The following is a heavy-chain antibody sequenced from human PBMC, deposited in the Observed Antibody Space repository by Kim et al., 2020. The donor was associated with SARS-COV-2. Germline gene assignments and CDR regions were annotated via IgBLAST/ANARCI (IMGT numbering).Heavy chain of an antibody. CDR1: GFTFSSSW. CDR2: IKQGGSEK. V-gene: IGHV3-7*01. J-gene: IGHJ3*02. Sequence: GGSLRLSCAASGFTFSSSWMSWVRQAPGKGLEWVANIKQGGSEKYYVDSVKGRFTVSRDNAKNSLFLQMNSLRAEDTAVYYCARWGGVAEAFDIWGQGTMVTVSS. CDR3: ARWGGVAEAFDI. D-gene: IGHD2-8*01.